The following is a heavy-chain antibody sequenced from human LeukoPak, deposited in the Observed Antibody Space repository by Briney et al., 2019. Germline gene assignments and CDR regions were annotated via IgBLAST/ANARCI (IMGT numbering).Heavy chain of an antibody. CDR2: INHSGST. J-gene: IGHJ4*02. D-gene: IGHD1-26*01. CDR3: ARGVREGGSYLIDY. Sequence: KPSETLSLTCAVYGGSFSGYYWSWIRQPPGKGLEWIGEINHSGSTNYNPSLKSRVTISVDTSKNQFSLRLSSVTAADTAVYYCARGVREGGSYLIDYWGQRTLVTVSS. V-gene: IGHV4-34*01. CDR1: GGSFSGYY.